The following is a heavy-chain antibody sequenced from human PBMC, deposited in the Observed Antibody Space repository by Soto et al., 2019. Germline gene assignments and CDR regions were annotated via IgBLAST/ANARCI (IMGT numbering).Heavy chain of an antibody. CDR2: ISGSGYST. J-gene: IGHJ4*02. CDR3: AKGKGNLSFDY. V-gene: IGHV3-23*01. CDR1: GFTFSDNA. Sequence: GGPLRLSCVASGFTFSDNAMSWVRQAPGKGLEWISGISGSGYSTYYADSVKGRFTFTRDNSKNTLYLQMNSLRAEDTAVYYCAKGKGNLSFDYWGQGTLVTVSS. D-gene: IGHD4-4*01.